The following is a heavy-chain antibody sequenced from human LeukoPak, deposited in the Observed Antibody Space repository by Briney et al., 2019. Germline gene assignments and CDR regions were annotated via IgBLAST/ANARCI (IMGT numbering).Heavy chain of an antibody. D-gene: IGHD1-26*01. V-gene: IGHV3-9*01. J-gene: IGHJ6*02. Sequence: GGSLRLSCAATGFSFKDYGMHWVRQPPGKGLEWVSAINWNGGGTDYADSVKGRFTIYRDNAKNSLYLQLSSLRPEDTALYYCAKHLTATNTYIFFGLDVWGQGTSVTVSS. CDR3: AKHLTATNTYIFFGLDV. CDR2: INWNGGGT. CDR1: GFSFKDYG.